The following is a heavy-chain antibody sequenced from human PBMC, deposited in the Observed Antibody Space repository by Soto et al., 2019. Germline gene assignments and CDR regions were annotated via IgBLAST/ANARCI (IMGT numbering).Heavy chain of an antibody. CDR3: AKDGMIGHAFDI. D-gene: IGHD3-22*01. CDR1: GFTFSSYG. Sequence: HPGGSLRLSCAASGFTFSSYGMHWVRQAPGKGLEWVAVISYDGSNKYYADSVKGRFTISRDNSKNTLYLQMNSLRAEDTAVYYCAKDGMIGHAFDIWGQGTMVTVSS. J-gene: IGHJ3*02. CDR2: ISYDGSNK. V-gene: IGHV3-30*18.